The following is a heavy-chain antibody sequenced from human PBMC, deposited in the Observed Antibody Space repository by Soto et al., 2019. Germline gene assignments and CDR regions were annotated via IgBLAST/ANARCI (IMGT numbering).Heavy chain of an antibody. J-gene: IGHJ6*03. V-gene: IGHV3-33*01. D-gene: IGHD6-13*01. CDR3: ARGPGGLEQQLAYYYYYYMDV. CDR2: IWYDGSNK. CDR1: GFTFSSYG. Sequence: GGSLRLSCAASGFTFSSYGMHWVRQAPGKGLEWVAVIWYDGSNKYYADSVKGRFTISRDNSKNTLYLQMNSLRAEDTAVYYCARGPGGLEQQLAYYYYYYMDVWGKGTTVTVSS.